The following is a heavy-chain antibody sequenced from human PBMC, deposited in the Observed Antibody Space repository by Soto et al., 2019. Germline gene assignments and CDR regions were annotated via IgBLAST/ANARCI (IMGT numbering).Heavy chain of an antibody. CDR2: SSAYNGIT. CDR1: GYTFTNYG. V-gene: IGHV1-18*01. D-gene: IGHD6-6*01. J-gene: IGHJ4*02. CDR3: ASRSGQLPYYFDY. Sequence: ASVKVSCKASGYTFTNYGITWVRQAPGQGLEWMGWSSAYNGITNYAQNLQGRVTMTTDTSTSTAYVELRSLRSDDTAVYYCASRSGQLPYYFDYWGQGTLVTVSS.